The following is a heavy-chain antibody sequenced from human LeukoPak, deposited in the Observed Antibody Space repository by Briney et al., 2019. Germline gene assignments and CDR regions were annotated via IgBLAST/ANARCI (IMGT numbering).Heavy chain of an antibody. CDR1: GFTFSNVW. CDR2: IKSKADGGTT. D-gene: IGHD3-9*01. V-gene: IGHV3-15*01. J-gene: IGHJ6*04. CDR3: TTQGANNVLRYSLLDYHDMDV. Sequence: PGGSLRLSCAASGFTFSNVWMNWVRQAPGKGLEWVGRIKSKADGGTTDYAAPVKGRFSISREDSKSTLYLQMNSLKIEDTAVFYCTTQGANNVLRYSLLDYHDMDVWGKGTTVTVSS.